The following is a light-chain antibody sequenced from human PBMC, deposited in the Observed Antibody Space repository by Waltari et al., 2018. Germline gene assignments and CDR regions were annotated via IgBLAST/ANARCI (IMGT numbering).Light chain of an antibody. CDR3: MQALHTPPWT. Sequence: IVMTQSPLSLPVTPGEPSSIPCRSSQSLMHNNGYNYLDWYQQKPGQSPQLLIYFGSTRASGVPDRFSGSGSGTDFTLKISRVEAEDVGVYYCMQALHTPPWTFGQGTKVEIK. V-gene: IGKV2-28*01. CDR2: FGS. J-gene: IGKJ1*01. CDR1: QSLMHNNGYNY.